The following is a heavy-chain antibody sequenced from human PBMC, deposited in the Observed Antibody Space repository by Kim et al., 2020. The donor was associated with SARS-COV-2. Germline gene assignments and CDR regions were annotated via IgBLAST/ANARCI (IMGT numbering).Heavy chain of an antibody. D-gene: IGHD6-13*01. CDR3: AKPRMEQLVPSGFDY. CDR2: ISYDGSNK. Sequence: GGSLRLSCAASGFTFSSYGMHWVRQAPGKGLEWVAVISYDGSNKYYADSVKGRFTISRDNSKNTLYLQMNSLRAEDTAVYYCAKPRMEQLVPSGFDYWGQGTLVTVSS. J-gene: IGHJ4*02. CDR1: GFTFSSYG. V-gene: IGHV3-30*18.